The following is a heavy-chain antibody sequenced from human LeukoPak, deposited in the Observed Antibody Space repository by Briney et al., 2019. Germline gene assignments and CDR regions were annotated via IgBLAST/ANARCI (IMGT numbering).Heavy chain of an antibody. CDR1: GFSISIFS. D-gene: IGHD2-15*01. Sequence: GGSLRLSCVASGFSISIFSMDWLRQTPGKGLEWISYISHDGSIAYYADSVKGRFTISRDNAKNSLYLQMNSLRAEDTAVYYCARTTGYCSGGNCYRYFQKWGQGTLVTVSS. V-gene: IGHV3-48*04. J-gene: IGHJ1*01. CDR3: ARTTGYCSGGNCYRYFQK. CDR2: ISHDGSIA.